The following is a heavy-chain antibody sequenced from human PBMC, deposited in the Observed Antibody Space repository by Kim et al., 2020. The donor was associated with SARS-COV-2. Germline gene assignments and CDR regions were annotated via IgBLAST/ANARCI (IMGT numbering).Heavy chain of an antibody. D-gene: IGHD1-26*01. V-gene: IGHV1-2*02. CDR1: GYTFSAYYY. J-gene: IGHJ3*02. CDR3: AREWEIPGYDTFDI. CDR2: INGNSGET. Sequence: ASVKVSCKASGYTFSAYYYIHWVRQAPGQGLEWMGWINGNSGETGFTQKFQGRVTMTRDTSINTAYMELNRLTSEDTAMYYCAREWEIPGYDTFDIWGQGTMVTVSS.